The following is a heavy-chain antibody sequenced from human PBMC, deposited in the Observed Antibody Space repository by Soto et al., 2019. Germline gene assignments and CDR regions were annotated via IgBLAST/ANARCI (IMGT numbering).Heavy chain of an antibody. V-gene: IGHV1-69*13. CDR1: GGTFSSYA. Sequence: SVKVSCKASGGTFSSYAISWVRQAPGQGLEWMGGIIPIFGTANYAQKFQGRVTITAGESTSTAYMELSSLRSEDTAVYYCARDRNTYYYDSSGHRLARGFDYWGQGTLVTVSS. J-gene: IGHJ4*02. CDR3: ARDRNTYYYDSSGHRLARGFDY. D-gene: IGHD3-22*01. CDR2: IIPIFGTA.